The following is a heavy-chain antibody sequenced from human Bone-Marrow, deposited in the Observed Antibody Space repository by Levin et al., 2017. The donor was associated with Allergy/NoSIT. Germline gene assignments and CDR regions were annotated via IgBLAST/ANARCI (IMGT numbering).Heavy chain of an antibody. V-gene: IGHV4-34*01. D-gene: IGHD2-8*01. CDR1: GGSFSDDQ. CDR2: IKHSGST. Sequence: PSETLSLTCAVYGGSFSDDQWSWIRQSPGRGLEWIGEIKHSGSTNYNPSLKSRVTLSLDTSKNQFSLILSSVTAADTAIYYCASHHCTTAACSVLLFDFWGQGSLVTVSS. CDR3: ASHHCTTAACSVLLFDF. J-gene: IGHJ4*02.